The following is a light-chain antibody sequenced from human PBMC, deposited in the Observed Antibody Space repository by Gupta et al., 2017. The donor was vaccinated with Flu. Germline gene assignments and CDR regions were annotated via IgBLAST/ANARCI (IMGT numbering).Light chain of an antibody. CDR3: QQRVNAPYT. CDR1: QGVSTY. J-gene: IGKJ2*01. CDR2: AAS. Sequence: DTHMTQSPFSLSASVGDRVTITCRASQGVSTYLNWYQQKPGQAPKLLISAASTVRSGFPSRFSGSGSGTDFTLSISSRQREDFATYYCQQRVNAPYTFGQGTRVQIK. V-gene: IGKV1-39*01.